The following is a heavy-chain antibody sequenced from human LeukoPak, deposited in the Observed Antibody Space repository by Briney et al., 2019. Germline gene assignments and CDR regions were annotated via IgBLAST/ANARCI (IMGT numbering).Heavy chain of an antibody. Sequence: GGSLRLSCAASGFTFSSYAMHWVRQAPGKGLEWVAVISYDGSNKYYADSVKGRFTISRDNSKNTLYLQMNSLRAEDTAVYYCARDRDCSCYYFDLWGQGTLVTVSS. CDR1: GFTFSSYA. D-gene: IGHD2-15*01. J-gene: IGHJ4*02. CDR3: ARDRDCSCYYFDL. V-gene: IGHV3-30-3*01. CDR2: ISYDGSNK.